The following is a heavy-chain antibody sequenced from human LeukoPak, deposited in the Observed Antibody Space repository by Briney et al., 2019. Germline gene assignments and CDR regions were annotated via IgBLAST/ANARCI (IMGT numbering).Heavy chain of an antibody. Sequence: SGGSLRLSCAASRFTFSSYSMNWVRQAPGMGLEWVSSISSSGSYIYYADSVKGRFTISRDNAKNSLYLQMNSLRGEDTAVYYCAKPAGYCSGGSCALFDYWGQGTLVTVSS. CDR2: ISSSGSYI. V-gene: IGHV3-21*01. CDR1: RFTFSSYS. CDR3: AKPAGYCSGGSCALFDY. D-gene: IGHD2-15*01. J-gene: IGHJ4*02.